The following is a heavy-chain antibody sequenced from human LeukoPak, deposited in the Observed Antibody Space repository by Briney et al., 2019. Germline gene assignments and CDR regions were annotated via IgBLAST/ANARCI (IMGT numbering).Heavy chain of an antibody. CDR2: IDAGNGKT. CDR1: QYTFTDYA. V-gene: IGHV1-3*01. D-gene: IGHD3-10*01. J-gene: IGHJ4*02. Sequence: GASVKVSCKASQYTFTDYAVHWVRQAPGQRLEWMGWIDAGNGKTKYSQSFQGRVTIIRDASATTAYMELSSLTSEDTAVYYCARHSEIRWDYFDYWGQGTLVTVSS. CDR3: ARHSEIRWDYFDY.